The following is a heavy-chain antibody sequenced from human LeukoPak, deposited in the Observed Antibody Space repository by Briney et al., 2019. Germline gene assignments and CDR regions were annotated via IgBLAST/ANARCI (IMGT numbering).Heavy chain of an antibody. V-gene: IGHV4-39*07. CDR1: GGSISSSSYY. CDR3: ARLNKPGWFDP. J-gene: IGHJ5*02. CDR2: IYYSGST. D-gene: IGHD1-14*01. Sequence: SETLSLTCTVSGGSISSSSYYWGWIRQPPGKGLEWIGSIYYSGSTYYNPSLKSRVTISVDKSKNQFSLKLSSVTAADTAVYYCARLNKPGWFDPWGQGTLVTVSS.